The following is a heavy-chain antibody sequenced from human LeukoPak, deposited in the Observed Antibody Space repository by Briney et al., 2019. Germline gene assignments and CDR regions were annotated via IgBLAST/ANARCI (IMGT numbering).Heavy chain of an antibody. D-gene: IGHD4-23*01. CDR3: ATLDNNSAFDC. Sequence: ASVKVSCKASGRSVTSYCISWVPQAPGQGLEWMGWISPNDGDTNSAQKFQGRVTMTSDTSISTAYMELSSLRSDDTAVYYCATLDNNSAFDCLGQGTLVTVSS. CDR1: GRSVTSYC. J-gene: IGHJ4*02. CDR2: ISPNDGDT. V-gene: IGHV1-18*01.